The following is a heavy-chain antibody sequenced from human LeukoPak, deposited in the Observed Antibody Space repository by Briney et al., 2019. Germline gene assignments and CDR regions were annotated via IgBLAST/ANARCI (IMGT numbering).Heavy chain of an antibody. CDR3: AREDSSGYYYFDY. CDR1: GFTFSNYA. D-gene: IGHD3-22*01. Sequence: GGSLRLSCAASGFTFSNYAIHLVRQAPGKGLEWVALISYDGSNKYYADSVKGRFTISRDNSKNTLYLQMNSLRADDTAVYYCAREDSSGYYYFDYWGQGTLVTVSS. V-gene: IGHV3-30*01. CDR2: ISYDGSNK. J-gene: IGHJ4*02.